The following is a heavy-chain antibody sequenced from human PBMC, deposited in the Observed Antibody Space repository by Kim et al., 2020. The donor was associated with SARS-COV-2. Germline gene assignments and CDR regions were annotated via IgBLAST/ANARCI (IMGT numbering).Heavy chain of an antibody. CDR3: VKGGGANYYYYGMEV. Sequence: ADPVKCRFTISRNNSKHTLYLQMSGLRAEDTAVYYCVKGGGANYYYYGMEVWGQGTTVIVSS. J-gene: IGHJ6*02. V-gene: IGHV3-64D*06. D-gene: IGHD3-16*01.